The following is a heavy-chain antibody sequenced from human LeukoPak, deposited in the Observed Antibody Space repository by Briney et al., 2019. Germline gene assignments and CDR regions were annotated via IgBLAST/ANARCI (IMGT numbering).Heavy chain of an antibody. J-gene: IGHJ5*02. CDR3: AREDYNSGSYSWFDP. V-gene: IGHV4-59*01. CDR1: GGSISSYY. CDR2: IYYSGST. Sequence: SETLSLTCTVSGGSISSYYWSWIRRPPGKGLEWIGYIYYSGSTNYNPSLKSRVTISVDTSKNQFSLKLSSVTAADTAVYYCAREDYNSGSYSWFDPWGQGTLVTVSS. D-gene: IGHD1-26*01.